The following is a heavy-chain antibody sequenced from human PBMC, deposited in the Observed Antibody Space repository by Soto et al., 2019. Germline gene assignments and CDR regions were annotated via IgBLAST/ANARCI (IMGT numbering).Heavy chain of an antibody. J-gene: IGHJ5*02. CDR1: GYTLTELS. V-gene: IGHV1-24*01. CDR3: ATDPPRFGTPGWFDP. Sequence: ASVKVSGKVSGYTLTELSMHWVRQAPGKGLEWMGGFDPEDGETIYAQKFQGRVTMTEDTSTDTAYMELSSLRSEDTAVYYCATDPPRFGTPGWFDPWGQGTLVTVSS. CDR2: FDPEDGET. D-gene: IGHD3-10*01.